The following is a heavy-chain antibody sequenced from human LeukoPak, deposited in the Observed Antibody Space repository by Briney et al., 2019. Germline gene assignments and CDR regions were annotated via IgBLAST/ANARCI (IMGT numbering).Heavy chain of an antibody. D-gene: IGHD3-22*01. V-gene: IGHV4-4*07. CDR2: IYTSGST. Sequence: SETLSLTCTVSGGSISSYYWSWIRQPAGKGLEWIGRIYTSGSTNYNPSLKSRVTMSVDTSKNQFSLKLSSVTAADTAVYYCARDGYYYDSSGQEAFDIWGQGTMVTVSS. J-gene: IGHJ3*02. CDR3: ARDGYYYDSSGQEAFDI. CDR1: GGSISSYY.